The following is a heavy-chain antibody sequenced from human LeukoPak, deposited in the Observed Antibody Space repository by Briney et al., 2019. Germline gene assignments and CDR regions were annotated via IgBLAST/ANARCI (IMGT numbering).Heavy chain of an antibody. D-gene: IGHD3-22*01. Sequence: GGSLRLSCAASGFTFSDYYMSWIRQAPGKGLEWVSGISGSGGSTYYADSMKGRFTISRDNSKNTLFLQMNSLRAEDTAVYSCAKDPLLAYYFDSSVYYSWGLGTLVTVSS. CDR1: GFTFSDYY. CDR2: ISGSGGST. CDR3: AKDPLLAYYFDSSVYYS. V-gene: IGHV3-23*01. J-gene: IGHJ4*02.